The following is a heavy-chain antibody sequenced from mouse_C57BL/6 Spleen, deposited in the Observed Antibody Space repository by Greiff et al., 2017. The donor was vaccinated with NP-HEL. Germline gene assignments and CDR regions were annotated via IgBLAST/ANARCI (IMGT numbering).Heavy chain of an antibody. CDR3: ASLGITTVVAKAMDY. Sequence: SVAELVRPGASVKLSCTASGFNIKNTYMHWVKQRPEQGLEWIGRIDPANGNTKYAPKFQGKATITADTSSNTAYLQLSSLTSEDTAIYYCASLGITTVVAKAMDYWGQGTSVTVSS. V-gene: IGHV14-3*01. J-gene: IGHJ4*01. CDR1: GFNIKNTY. D-gene: IGHD1-1*01. CDR2: IDPANGNT.